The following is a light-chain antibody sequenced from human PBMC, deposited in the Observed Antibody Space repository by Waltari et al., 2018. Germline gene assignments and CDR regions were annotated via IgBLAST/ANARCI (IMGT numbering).Light chain of an antibody. CDR2: DVS. CDR1: SRDVGINSL. V-gene: IGLV2-14*03. Sequence: QSALTQPASVSGSPGQSITVYCTGISRDVGINSLVSWYQHHPGKAPKVVIYDVSYRPSGVSDRFSGSKSGNTASLTISGLQAEDEADYYCSSYTSNSAVFGGGTKVTVL. J-gene: IGLJ3*02. CDR3: SSYTSNSAV.